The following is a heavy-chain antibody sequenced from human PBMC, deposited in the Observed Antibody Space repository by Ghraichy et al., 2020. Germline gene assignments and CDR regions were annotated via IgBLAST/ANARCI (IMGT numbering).Heavy chain of an antibody. V-gene: IGHV3-23*01. CDR1: GFTFSSYA. CDR2: ISGSGGST. Sequence: GESLNISCAASGFTFSSYAMSWVRQAPGKGLEWVSAISGSGGSTYYADSVKGRFTISRDNSKNTLYLQMNSLRAEDTAVYYCAKVYCSSTSCYGAAFDIWGQGTMVTVSS. J-gene: IGHJ3*02. D-gene: IGHD2-2*01. CDR3: AKVYCSSTSCYGAAFDI.